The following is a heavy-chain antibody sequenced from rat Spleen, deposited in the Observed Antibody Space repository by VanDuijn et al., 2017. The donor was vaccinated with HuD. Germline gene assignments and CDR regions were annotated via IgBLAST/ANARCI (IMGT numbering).Heavy chain of an antibody. V-gene: IGHV5-22*01. Sequence: EVQLVESGGVLVQPGRSMKLSCAASGFTFSDYYMAWVRQAPKKGLEWVASISYEGNTAFYGDSMKGRFTIYRDNAKSTLYRQISSMRSEDTANYYCARQEDYGGYSRDYLGYWGQGVVVTVSS. J-gene: IGHJ2*01. CDR1: GFTFSDYY. CDR2: ISYEGNTA. CDR3: ARQEDYGGYSRDYLGY. D-gene: IGHD1-11*01.